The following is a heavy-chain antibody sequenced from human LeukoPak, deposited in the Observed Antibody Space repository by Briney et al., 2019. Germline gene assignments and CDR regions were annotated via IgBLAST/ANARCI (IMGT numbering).Heavy chain of an antibody. CDR3: IRVKSWDTRFYLDS. CDR2: SQNPSSGWTT. CDR1: GFTFSSAW. Sequence: PGGSLTLSCAASGFTFSSAWMNWVRQAPGKGLEWLGRSQNPSSGWTTDYAAPLKGRFTILRDDSKTTWYLQMNSLKTEDTAVYYCIRVKSWDTRFYLDSWGQGTLVIVSS. D-gene: IGHD1-26*01. V-gene: IGHV3-15*01. J-gene: IGHJ4*02.